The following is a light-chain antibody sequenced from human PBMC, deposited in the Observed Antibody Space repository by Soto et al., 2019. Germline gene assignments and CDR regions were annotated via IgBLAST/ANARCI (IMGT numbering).Light chain of an antibody. V-gene: IGKV3-20*01. CDR2: DAS. Sequence: IVLTQSPDTLSWSPGERATLSCRASQSVSSNYLAWYQQKLGQAPRLLIYDASRRATGIPDRFSGSGSGTDFTLTISRLEPEDFAVYYCQQYGSSGTFGQGTKVDI. CDR3: QQYGSSGT. CDR1: QSVSSNY. J-gene: IGKJ1*01.